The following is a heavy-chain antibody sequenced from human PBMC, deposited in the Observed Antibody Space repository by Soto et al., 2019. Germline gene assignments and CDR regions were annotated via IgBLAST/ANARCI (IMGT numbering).Heavy chain of an antibody. CDR3: ATQEVGGTYVYTFDP. D-gene: IGHD1-26*01. J-gene: IGHJ5*02. Sequence: PSETLSLTCTVSGGSITSSSYYWGWIRQPPGKGLEWIGSIYYSGSTYYNPSLKSRVAISVDTSKNQFSLKLSSVTAADTAVYYCATQEVGGTYVYTFDPWGQGTLVTVSS. CDR1: GGSITSSSYY. V-gene: IGHV4-39*01. CDR2: IYYSGST.